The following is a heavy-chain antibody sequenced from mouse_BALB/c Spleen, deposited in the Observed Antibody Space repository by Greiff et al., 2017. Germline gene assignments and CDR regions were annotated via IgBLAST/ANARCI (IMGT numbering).Heavy chain of an antibody. CDR2: ISSGGSYT. Sequence: EVQLVESGGDLVKPGGSLKLSCAASGFTFSSYGMSWVRQTPDKRLEWVATISSGGSYTYYPDSVKGRFTISRDNAKNTLYLQMSSLKSEDTAMYYCARHPLYDGYYGDYWGQGTTLTVSS. J-gene: IGHJ2*01. CDR3: ARHPLYDGYYGDY. V-gene: IGHV5-6*01. D-gene: IGHD2-3*01. CDR1: GFTFSSYG.